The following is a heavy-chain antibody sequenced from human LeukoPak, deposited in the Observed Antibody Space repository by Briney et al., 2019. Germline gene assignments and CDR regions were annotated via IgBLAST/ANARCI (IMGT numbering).Heavy chain of an antibody. CDR3: ARLKDDVTKLDY. V-gene: IGHV3-7*01. CDR1: GFTFRTHW. D-gene: IGHD2-8*01. Sequence: GGSLRLSCAAFGFTFRTHWMSWGRQAPGKGLEWVASINQDGSQKRYMDSVQGRFTISRDNTKNSLFLQMNSLRAEDTAVYYCARLKDDVTKLDYWGQGTLVTVSS. J-gene: IGHJ4*02. CDR2: INQDGSQK.